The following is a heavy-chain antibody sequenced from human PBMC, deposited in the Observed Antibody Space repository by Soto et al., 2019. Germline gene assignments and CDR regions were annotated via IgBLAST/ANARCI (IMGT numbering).Heavy chain of an antibody. CDR1: GGSISSGNYY. CDR3: ARGRWLRSSFDY. D-gene: IGHD5-12*01. CDR2: ISYSGST. Sequence: PSETLSLTCTVSGGSISSGNYYWSWIRQPPGKGLEWIGFISYSGSTYYSTSLKSRVTISVDTSKNQFSLKLSSVTAADTAVYYCARGRWLRSSFDYWGQGTLVTVSS. J-gene: IGHJ4*02. V-gene: IGHV4-30-4*01.